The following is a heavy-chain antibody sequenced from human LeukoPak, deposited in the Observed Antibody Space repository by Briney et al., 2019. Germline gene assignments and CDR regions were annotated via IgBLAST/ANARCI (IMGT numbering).Heavy chain of an antibody. CDR3: ARAGSCGGSCCDFDY. Sequence: PSETLSLTCTVSGGSISSGGYYWSWIRQHPGKGLEWIGYIYYSGSTYYNPSLKSRVTISVDTSKNQFSLKLSSVTAADTAVYYCARAGSCGGSCCDFDYWGQGTLVTVSS. J-gene: IGHJ4*02. CDR2: IYYSGST. CDR1: GGSISSGGYY. V-gene: IGHV4-31*03. D-gene: IGHD2-15*01.